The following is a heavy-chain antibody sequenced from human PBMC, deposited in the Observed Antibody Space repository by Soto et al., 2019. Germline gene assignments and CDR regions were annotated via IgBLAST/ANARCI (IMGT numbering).Heavy chain of an antibody. CDR2: FDPEDGET. CDR3: ARDWRYCSGGSCYGDAFDI. D-gene: IGHD2-15*01. CDR1: GYTLTELS. V-gene: IGHV1-24*01. J-gene: IGHJ3*02. Sequence: QVQLVQSGAEVKKPGASVKVSCKVSGYTLTELSMHWVRQAPGKGLEWMGGFDPEDGETIYAQKYQGRVTMTEDTSTDTAYMELSSVRSEDTDVYYCARDWRYCSGGSCYGDAFDIWGQGTMVTVSS.